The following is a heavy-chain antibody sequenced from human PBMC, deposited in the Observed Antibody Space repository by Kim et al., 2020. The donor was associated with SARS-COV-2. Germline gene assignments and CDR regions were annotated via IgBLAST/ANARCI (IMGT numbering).Heavy chain of an antibody. Sequence: GGSLRLSCAASGFTFSSYAMHWVRQAPGKGLEWVAVISYDGSNKYYADSVKGRFTISRDNSKNTLYLQMNSLRAEDTAVYYCARDQVHHADSSGWYGFDYWGQGTLVTVSS. D-gene: IGHD6-19*01. V-gene: IGHV3-30*04. CDR3: ARDQVHHADSSGWYGFDY. CDR1: GFTFSSYA. J-gene: IGHJ4*02. CDR2: ISYDGSNK.